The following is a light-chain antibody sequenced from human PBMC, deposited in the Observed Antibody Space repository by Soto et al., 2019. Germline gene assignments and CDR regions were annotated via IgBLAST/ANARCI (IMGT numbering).Light chain of an antibody. CDR2: DDN. J-gene: IGLJ1*01. CDR3: GSWDSSLSAYV. V-gene: IGLV1-51*01. Sequence: VLTQPPSVSAAPGQKVTISCSGSSSDIGGNSVSWYQQLPGTAPKLLIYDDNKRPSGIPDRFSGSKSGTSATLGITGFQTGDEADYYCGSWDSSLSAYVFGTGTKVTVL. CDR1: SSDIGGNS.